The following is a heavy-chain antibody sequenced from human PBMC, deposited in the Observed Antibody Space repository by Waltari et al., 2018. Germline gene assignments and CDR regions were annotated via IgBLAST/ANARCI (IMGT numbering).Heavy chain of an antibody. J-gene: IGHJ4*02. Sequence: QLQLQESGPGLVKPSETLSLTCTVSGGSITTAGYYWAWIRQSPGKGLEWIGYLYYDGSTYYSPSLKSRVTLSIDTSQNQFSLDLYSATASDTAVYYCARRGTYYFDYWGQGTLVTVSS. D-gene: IGHD1-26*01. CDR3: ARRGTYYFDY. CDR2: LYYDGST. V-gene: IGHV4-39*01. CDR1: GGSITTAGYY.